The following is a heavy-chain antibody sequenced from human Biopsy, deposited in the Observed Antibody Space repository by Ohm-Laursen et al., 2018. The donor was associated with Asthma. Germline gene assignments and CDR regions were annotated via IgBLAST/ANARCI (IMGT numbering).Heavy chain of an antibody. Sequence: ASVKVSCKSSGYTFTHYAIHWLRQAPGQRPEWMGWINAGNGKLEYSGKFQGRVTITRDTSATTAYMDLSSLRPGDTAVYYCARTYYDFLTGQVNDAFAMWGQGTMVTVSS. CDR2: INAGNGKL. V-gene: IGHV1-3*01. J-gene: IGHJ3*02. CDR1: GYTFTHYA. CDR3: ARTYYDFLTGQVNDAFAM. D-gene: IGHD3-9*01.